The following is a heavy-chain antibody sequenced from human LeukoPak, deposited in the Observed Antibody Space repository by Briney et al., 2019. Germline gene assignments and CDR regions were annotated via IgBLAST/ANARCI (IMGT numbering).Heavy chain of an antibody. CDR2: IFHSGST. CDR3: ARANYYDSIGYSRGAFDI. Sequence: SETLSLTCTVSGGSISTYYWGWIRQPPGKGLEWIGSIFHSGSTYYNPSLKSRVIISLDTSKNQFSLKLSTVTAADTAVYYCARANYYDSIGYSRGAFDIWGQGTMVPVSS. D-gene: IGHD3-22*01. CDR1: GGSISTYY. J-gene: IGHJ3*02. V-gene: IGHV4-38-2*02.